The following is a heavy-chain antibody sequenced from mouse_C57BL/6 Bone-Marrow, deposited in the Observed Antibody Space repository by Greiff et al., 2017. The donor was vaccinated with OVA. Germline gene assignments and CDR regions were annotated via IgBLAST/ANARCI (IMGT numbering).Heavy chain of an antibody. V-gene: IGHV1-55*01. Sequence: VQLQQPGAELVKPGASVKMSCKASGYTFTSYWITWVKQRPGQGLEWIGDIYPGSGSTNYNEKFKSKATLTVDTSSSTAYMQLSSLTSEDSAVYYCASDDYYGSSLFYAMDYWGQGTSVTVSS. CDR3: ASDDYYGSSLFYAMDY. J-gene: IGHJ4*01. D-gene: IGHD1-1*01. CDR2: IYPGSGST. CDR1: GYTFTSYW.